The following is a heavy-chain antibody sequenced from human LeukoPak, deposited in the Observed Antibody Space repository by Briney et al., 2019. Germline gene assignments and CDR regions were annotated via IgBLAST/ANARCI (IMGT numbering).Heavy chain of an antibody. CDR1: GGSFSGYY. Sequence: SETLSLTCAVYGGSFSGYYWSWIRQPPGKGLEWIGEINHSGSTNYNPSLKSRVTISVDTSKNQFSLKLSSVTAADTAVYYCARGSPAMSAYSXGXXXXDYWGQGTLXTVSS. CDR2: INHSGST. J-gene: IGHJ4*02. D-gene: IGHD5-18*01. V-gene: IGHV4-34*01. CDR3: ARGSPAMSAYSXGXXXXDY.